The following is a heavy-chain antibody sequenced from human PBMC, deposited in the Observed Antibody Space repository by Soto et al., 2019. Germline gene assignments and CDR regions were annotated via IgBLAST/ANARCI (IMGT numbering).Heavy chain of an antibody. D-gene: IGHD6-13*01. Sequence: QVQLVQSGAEVKKPGASVKVSCKASGYTFTSYAIHWVRQAPGQRLEWMGWINAGNGNTKYSQKFQGRVTITRDTSASTAYMELSSLRSEDTAVYYCARTGSSSWFWFDPWGQGTLVTVSS. J-gene: IGHJ5*02. CDR3: ARTGSSSWFWFDP. CDR2: INAGNGNT. V-gene: IGHV1-3*01. CDR1: GYTFTSYA.